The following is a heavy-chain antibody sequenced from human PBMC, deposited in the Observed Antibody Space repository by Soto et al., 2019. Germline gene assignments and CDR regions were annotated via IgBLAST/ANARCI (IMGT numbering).Heavy chain of an antibody. D-gene: IGHD2-15*01. CDR3: ARRVVAATMGYYYGMDV. J-gene: IGHJ6*02. V-gene: IGHV4-39*01. Sequence: PSETLSLTCTVSGGSISSSSYYWGWIRQPPGKGLEWIGSIYYSGSTYYNPSLKSRVTISVDTSKNQFSLKLSSVTAADTAVYYCARRVVAATMGYYYGMDVWGQGTTVTVS. CDR1: GGSISSSSYY. CDR2: IYYSGST.